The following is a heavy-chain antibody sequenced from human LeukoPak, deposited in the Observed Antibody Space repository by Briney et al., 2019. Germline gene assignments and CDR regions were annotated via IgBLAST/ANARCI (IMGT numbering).Heavy chain of an antibody. Sequence: SVKVSCKASRGTFSSYAISWVRQAPGQGLEWMGGIIPIFGTANYAQKFQGRVTITTDESTSTAYMELSSLTSEDTALYYCAISGDIVATICNYWGQGTLVTVSS. J-gene: IGHJ4*02. CDR1: RGTFSSYA. CDR2: IIPIFGTA. CDR3: AISGDIVATICNY. V-gene: IGHV1-69*05. D-gene: IGHD5-12*01.